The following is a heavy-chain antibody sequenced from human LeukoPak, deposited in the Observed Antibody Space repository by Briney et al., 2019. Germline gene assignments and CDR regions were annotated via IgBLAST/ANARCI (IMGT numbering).Heavy chain of an antibody. D-gene: IGHD4-23*01. J-gene: IGHJ6*02. CDR3: ARDLNDYGGNGAVYGMDV. Sequence: GGSLRLSCVVSGFTFSSYNMDWVRQAPGKGLEWVSYISSGSSTIYYADSVKGRFTISRDNAKNPLYLQMNSLRDEDTAVYYCARDLNDYGGNGAVYGMDVWGQGTTVTVSS. CDR1: GFTFSSYN. CDR2: ISSGSSTI. V-gene: IGHV3-48*02.